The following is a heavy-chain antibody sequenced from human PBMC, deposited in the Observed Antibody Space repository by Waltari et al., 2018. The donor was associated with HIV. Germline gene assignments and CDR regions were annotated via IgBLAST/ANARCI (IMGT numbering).Heavy chain of an antibody. CDR1: GGSISRRSYF. J-gene: IGHJ4*02. CDR2: IYYSGST. CDR3: ARRHVDTALVRWGLDD. V-gene: IGHV4-39*01. Sequence: QLQLQETGPGLVKPSETLSLTCTVSGGSISRRSYFWGWIRPPPGKGLEWIGSIYYSGSTYYNPSLKSRVTISVDTPKNQFSLILSSVTAADTAVYYCARRHVDTALVRWGLDDWGQGTLVTVSS. D-gene: IGHD5-18*01.